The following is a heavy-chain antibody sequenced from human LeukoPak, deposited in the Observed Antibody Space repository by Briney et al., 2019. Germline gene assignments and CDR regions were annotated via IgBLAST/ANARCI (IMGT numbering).Heavy chain of an antibody. V-gene: IGHV1-2*02. Sequence: ASVKVSCKASGYTFTGYYMHWVRQAPGQGLEWMGWINPNSGGTNYAQKLQGRVTMTRDTSISTAYMELSRLRSDDTAVYYCARVGVTIIRGVITSWFDPWGQGTLVTVSS. CDR2: INPNSGGT. J-gene: IGHJ5*02. CDR3: ARVGVTIIRGVITSWFDP. CDR1: GYTFTGYY. D-gene: IGHD3-10*01.